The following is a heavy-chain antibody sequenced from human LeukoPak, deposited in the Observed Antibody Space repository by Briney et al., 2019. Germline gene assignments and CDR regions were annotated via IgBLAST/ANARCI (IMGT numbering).Heavy chain of an antibody. J-gene: IGHJ3*02. CDR3: ATACSSTSCYLGAFDI. Sequence: ASVKVSCKVSGYTLTELSMHWVRQAPGKGLEWMGGLDPEDGETIYAQKFQGRVTMTEDTSTDTAYMELSSLRSEDTAVYYCATACSSTSCYLGAFDIWGQGTMVTVSS. V-gene: IGHV1-24*01. CDR1: GYTLTELS. D-gene: IGHD2-2*01. CDR2: LDPEDGET.